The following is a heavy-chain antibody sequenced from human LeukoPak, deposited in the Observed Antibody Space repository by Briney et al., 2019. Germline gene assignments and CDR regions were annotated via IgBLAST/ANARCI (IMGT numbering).Heavy chain of an antibody. Sequence: SVKVSCKASGYTFTSYDINWVRQATGQGLEWMGWMNPNSGNTGYAEKFQGRVTMTRNTSISTAYMELSSLRYEDTAMYYCASVLWFGESATDYWGQGILVTVSS. V-gene: IGHV1-8*01. J-gene: IGHJ4*02. CDR3: ASVLWFGESATDY. CDR2: MNPNSGNT. CDR1: GYTFTSYD. D-gene: IGHD3-10*01.